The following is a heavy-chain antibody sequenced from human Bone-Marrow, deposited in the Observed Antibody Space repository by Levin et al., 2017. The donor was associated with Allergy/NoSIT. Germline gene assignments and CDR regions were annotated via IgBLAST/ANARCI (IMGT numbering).Heavy chain of an antibody. Sequence: SQTLSLTCTVSGASVSSSFYYWGWIRQTPGKGLEWIGTISYSGTTDYNPSLMSRVTISIDTAKNSCSLKLSSVTAADTAVYYCARNYAGGFDYWGQGTLVTVSS. J-gene: IGHJ4*02. CDR2: ISYSGTT. V-gene: IGHV4-39*01. CDR1: GASVSSSFYY. D-gene: IGHD2-2*01. CDR3: ARNYAGGFDY.